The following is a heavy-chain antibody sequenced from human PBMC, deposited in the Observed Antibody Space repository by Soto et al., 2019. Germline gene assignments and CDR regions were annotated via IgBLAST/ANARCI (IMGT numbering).Heavy chain of an antibody. CDR3: ARGRGYRTNWFDP. J-gene: IGHJ5*02. CDR1: GGSISSGDYY. CDR2: IYYSGST. D-gene: IGHD2-8*01. V-gene: IGHV4-30-4*01. Sequence: SSETLSLTCTVSGGSISSGDYYWSWIRQPPGKGLEWVGYIYYSGSTYYNPSLKSRVTISVDTSKNQFSLKLSSVTAADTAVYYCARGRGYRTNWFDPWGHGTLVTVSS.